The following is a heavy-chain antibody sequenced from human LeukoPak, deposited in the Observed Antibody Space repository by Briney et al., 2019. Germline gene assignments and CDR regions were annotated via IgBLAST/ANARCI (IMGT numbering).Heavy chain of an antibody. CDR2: INHSGST. J-gene: IGHJ4*02. CDR1: GGSFSGYY. V-gene: IGHV4-34*01. CDR3: ARRQRAGATRRYYFDY. Sequence: PSGTLSLTCAVYGGSFSGYYWSWIRQPPGKGLEWIGEINHSGSTNYNPSLKSRVTISVDTSKNQFSLKLSSVTAADTAVYYCARRQRAGATRRYYFDYWGQGTLVTVSS. D-gene: IGHD1-26*01.